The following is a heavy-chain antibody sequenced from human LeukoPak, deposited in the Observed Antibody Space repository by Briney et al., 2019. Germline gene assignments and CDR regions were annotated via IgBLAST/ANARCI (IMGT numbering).Heavy chain of an antibody. CDR1: GGSISSYY. Sequence: SETLSLTCTVSGGSISSYYWSWIQQPPGKGLEWIGYIYYSGSTNYNPSLKSRVTISVDTSKNQFSLKLSSVTAADTAVYYCARQVLWFGELLYPSAFDIWGQGTMVTVSS. V-gene: IGHV4-59*08. CDR3: ARQVLWFGELLYPSAFDI. J-gene: IGHJ3*02. D-gene: IGHD3-10*01. CDR2: IYYSGST.